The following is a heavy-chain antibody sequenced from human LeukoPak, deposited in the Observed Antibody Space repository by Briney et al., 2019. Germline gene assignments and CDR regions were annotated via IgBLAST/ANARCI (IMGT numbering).Heavy chain of an antibody. J-gene: IGHJ4*02. Sequence: WASVKVSCKASGYTFTSYGISWVRQTPGQGLEWMRGIMPIFGTANYAQKFQGRVTITADKSTSTAYMELSSLRSEDTAVYYCARDTYYYDSSGVGRPYFDYWGQGTLVTVSS. D-gene: IGHD3-22*01. CDR2: IMPIFGTA. V-gene: IGHV1-69*06. CDR3: ARDTYYYDSSGVGRPYFDY. CDR1: GYTFTSYG.